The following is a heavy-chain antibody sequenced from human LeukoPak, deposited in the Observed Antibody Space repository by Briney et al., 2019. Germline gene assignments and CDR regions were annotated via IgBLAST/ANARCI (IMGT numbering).Heavy chain of an antibody. Sequence: PGGSLRLSCAASGFAFNSYVMSWVRQAPGKGLEWVSTISDSGAGTYYADSVKGRFTISRDNSKNTLYLQMNSLRAEDTAVYYCAKLYGGYGNYWGQGTLVTVSS. J-gene: IGHJ1*01. D-gene: IGHD5-12*01. V-gene: IGHV3-23*01. CDR2: ISDSGAGT. CDR1: GFAFNSYV. CDR3: AKLYGGYGNY.